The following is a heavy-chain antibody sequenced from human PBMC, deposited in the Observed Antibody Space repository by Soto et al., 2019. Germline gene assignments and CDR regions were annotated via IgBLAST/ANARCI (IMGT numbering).Heavy chain of an antibody. D-gene: IGHD3-10*01. V-gene: IGHV1-3*01. J-gene: IGHJ6*03. CDR1: GYTFTSYG. CDR3: ARYGSGSYSPDYYYYMDV. Sequence: GAPGKVSWKASGYTFTSYGMHWVRQAPGQKLEWMGWINAGNGNTKYSQKFQGRVTITRDTSASTAYMELSSLRSEDTAVYYCARYGSGSYSPDYYYYMDVWGKGTTVTVSS. CDR2: INAGNGNT.